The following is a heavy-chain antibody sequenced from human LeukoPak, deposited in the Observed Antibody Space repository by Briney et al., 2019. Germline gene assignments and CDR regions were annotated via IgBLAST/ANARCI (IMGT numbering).Heavy chain of an antibody. V-gene: IGHV1-69*05. CDR2: IIPIFGTA. CDR3: AGCITIFGWLDP. CDR1: GGTFSSYA. Sequence: GASVKVSCKASGGTFSSYAISWVRQARGQGLEWMGGIIPIFGTANYAQKFQGRVTITTDESTSTAYMELSSLRSEDTAVYYCAGCITIFGWLDPWGQGTLVTVSS. J-gene: IGHJ5*02. D-gene: IGHD3-3*01.